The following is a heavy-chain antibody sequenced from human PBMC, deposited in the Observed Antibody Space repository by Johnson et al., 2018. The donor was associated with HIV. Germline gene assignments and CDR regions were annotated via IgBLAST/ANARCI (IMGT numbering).Heavy chain of an antibody. Sequence: MLLVESGGGLIQPGGSLRLSCAASGFTVSSNYMSWVRQAPGKGLEWVSVISSGGTTYYAAPVKGRFTISRDDSKNTLYLQLNSRRAEDTAVYYCAREGGIRGPSPVDAFDIWGQGTMVTVSS. CDR2: ISSGGTT. CDR3: AREGGIRGPSPVDAFDI. J-gene: IGHJ3*02. CDR1: GFTVSSNY. D-gene: IGHD3-16*01. V-gene: IGHV3-66*03.